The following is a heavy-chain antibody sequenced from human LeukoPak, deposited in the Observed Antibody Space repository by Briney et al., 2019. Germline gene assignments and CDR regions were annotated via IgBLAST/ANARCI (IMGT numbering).Heavy chain of an antibody. CDR3: VKSAGFDWLSPLDAFDI. CDR1: GFTFSRYS. V-gene: IGHV3-64D*06. CDR2: ISSSWGST. D-gene: IGHD3-9*01. Sequence: GVSLRLSCSASGFTFSRYSMHWVRQAPGKGLEYVSAISSSWGSTYYADYVKGRFTISRDNSKDTLYLQMSSLRAEDTTVYYCVKSAGFDWLSPLDAFDIWGQGTMVTVSS. J-gene: IGHJ3*02.